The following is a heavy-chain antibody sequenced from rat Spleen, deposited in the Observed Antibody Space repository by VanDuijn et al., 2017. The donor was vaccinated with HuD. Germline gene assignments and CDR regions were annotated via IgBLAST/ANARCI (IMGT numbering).Heavy chain of an antibody. V-gene: IGHV5-27*01. CDR1: GFTFSNYY. CDR3: ATAGTRISRFAY. CDR2: ISPSGGIT. Sequence: EVQLVESGGGLVQPGRSLKLSCAASGFTFSNYYMAWVRQAPTKGLEWVASISPSGGITDYRDSVKGRFAISRDIAKSTLYLQMDSLGSEDTATYYCATAGTRISRFAYWGQGTLVTVSS. D-gene: IGHD1-4*01. J-gene: IGHJ3*01.